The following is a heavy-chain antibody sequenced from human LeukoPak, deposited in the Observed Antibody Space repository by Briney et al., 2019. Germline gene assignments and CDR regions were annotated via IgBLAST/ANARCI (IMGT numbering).Heavy chain of an antibody. V-gene: IGHV3-23*01. D-gene: IGHD2-2*02. J-gene: IGHJ4*02. CDR1: KFTFSNYG. Sequence: GRSLRLSCTASKFTFSNYGMQWVRQAPGKGLEWVSAISGSGGSTYYADSVKGRFTISRDNSKNTLYLQMNSLRAEDTAVYYCAKDRYCSSTSCYTRYFDYWGQGTLVTVSS. CDR3: AKDRYCSSTSCYTRYFDY. CDR2: ISGSGGST.